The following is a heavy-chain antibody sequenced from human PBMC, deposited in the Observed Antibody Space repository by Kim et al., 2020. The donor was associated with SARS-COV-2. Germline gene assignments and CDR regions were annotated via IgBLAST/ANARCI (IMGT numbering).Heavy chain of an antibody. V-gene: IGHV4-59*01. D-gene: IGHD3-10*01. Sequence: LKSRVTISVDTSKNQFSLKLSSVTAADTAVYYWARERGDYYGEVYNWFDPWGQGTLVTVSS. CDR3: ARERGDYYGEVYNWFDP. J-gene: IGHJ5*02.